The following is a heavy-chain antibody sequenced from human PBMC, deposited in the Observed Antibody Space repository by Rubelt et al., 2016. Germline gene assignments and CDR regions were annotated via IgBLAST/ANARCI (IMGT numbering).Heavy chain of an antibody. CDR2: INAGTGNT. D-gene: IGHD2-8*01. CDR3: ARAQRIRLLMVYAPTFDY. Sequence: QVQLVQSGAEVKKPGASVKVSCKASGYTFTSYAMHWVRQAPGQRLEWMGWINAGTGNTKYSQKFQGRGTSTRDTSASTAYMELSSLRSEDTAVYYCARAQRIRLLMVYAPTFDYWGQGTRVTVSS. J-gene: IGHJ4*02. V-gene: IGHV1-3*01. CDR1: GYTFTSYA.